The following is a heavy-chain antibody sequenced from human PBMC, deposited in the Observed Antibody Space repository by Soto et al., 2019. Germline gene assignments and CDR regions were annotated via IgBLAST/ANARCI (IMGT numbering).Heavy chain of an antibody. CDR2: ISTSVTII. CDR1: GFTFSSYW. CDR3: ARAGGSGWSLDY. Sequence: GGSLRLSCAASGFTFSSYWMHWIRQAPGKGLEWVSYISTSVTIISYADSVKGRFTISRDGAKNSLYLQMNSLRADDTAIYYCARAGGSGWSLDYWGQGTLVTVSS. V-gene: IGHV3-11*01. D-gene: IGHD6-19*01. J-gene: IGHJ4*02.